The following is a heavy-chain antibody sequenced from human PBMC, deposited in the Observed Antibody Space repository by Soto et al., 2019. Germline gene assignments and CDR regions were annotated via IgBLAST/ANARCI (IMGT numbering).Heavy chain of an antibody. CDR3: AREISYVSGGHLYYGMDV. CDR1: GFTFSSFA. D-gene: IGHD3-16*01. V-gene: IGHV3-23*01. Sequence: PGGSLRLSCAASGFTFSSFAMSWVRQAPGKGLDWVSAISGSGGSTYSADSVKGRFTISRDNSKNTLYLQMSSLRAEDTAVYYCAREISYVSGGHLYYGMDVLGQGTAVTVSS. CDR2: ISGSGGST. J-gene: IGHJ6*02.